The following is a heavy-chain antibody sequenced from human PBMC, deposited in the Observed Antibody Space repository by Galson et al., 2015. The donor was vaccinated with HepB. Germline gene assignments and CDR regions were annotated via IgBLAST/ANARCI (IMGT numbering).Heavy chain of an antibody. D-gene: IGHD3-22*01. V-gene: IGHV1-2*02. CDR3: ARALPLYYHDSSGYYARSGMDV. J-gene: IGHJ6*02. CDR2: INPNSGGT. CDR1: GYTFTGYY. Sequence: SVTVSCKASGYTFTGYYMHWVRQAPGQGLEWMGWINPNSGGTNYAQKFQGRVTMTRDTSISTAYMELSRLRSDDTAVYYCARALPLYYHDSSGYYARSGMDVWGQGTTVTVSS.